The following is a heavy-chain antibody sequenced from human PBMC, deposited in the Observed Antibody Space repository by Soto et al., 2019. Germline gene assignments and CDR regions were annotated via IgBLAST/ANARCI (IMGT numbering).Heavy chain of an antibody. CDR1: GGSMNSDY. J-gene: IGHJ4*02. Sequence: SETLSLTCTVSGGSMNSDYWSWIRQPPGKGLEWIGYIYYSGSTNYNPSLKSRVTISVDTSKNQFSLKLSSVTAADTAVYYCAREDTAMVNFDYWGQGTLVTVSS. D-gene: IGHD5-18*01. CDR3: AREDTAMVNFDY. V-gene: IGHV4-59*01. CDR2: IYYSGST.